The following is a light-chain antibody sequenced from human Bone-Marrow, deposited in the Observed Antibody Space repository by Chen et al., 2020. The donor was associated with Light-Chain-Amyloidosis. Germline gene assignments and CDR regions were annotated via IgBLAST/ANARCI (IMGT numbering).Light chain of an antibody. V-gene: IGKV3-11*01. CDR2: DVS. Sequence: EILLTQSPATLSLSPWERATLFCRASQTVGSFFAWYQQKPGQAPRLVIYDVSKRASGIPARFSGGESGTDFTLTISSLEPEDFAVYYCQQRSNWPPMYTFGQGTKLEIK. CDR1: QTVGSF. J-gene: IGKJ2*01. CDR3: QQRSNWPPMYT.